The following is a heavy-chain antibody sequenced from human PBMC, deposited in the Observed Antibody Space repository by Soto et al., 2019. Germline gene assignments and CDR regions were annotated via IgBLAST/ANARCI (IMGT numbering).Heavy chain of an antibody. CDR2: ISAYNGNT. J-gene: IGHJ4*01. D-gene: IGHD1-26*01. CDR1: GYTFTSYG. Sequence: ASVKVSSKASGYTFTSYGISWVRQAPGQGLEWMGWISAYNGNTNNAQKLQGSVTMTTDTSTSTAYMELRSLRAEDTAVYYCARDDAGGSDCDLGYWGHGTLVTVSS. CDR3: ARDDAGGSDCDLGY. V-gene: IGHV1-18*01.